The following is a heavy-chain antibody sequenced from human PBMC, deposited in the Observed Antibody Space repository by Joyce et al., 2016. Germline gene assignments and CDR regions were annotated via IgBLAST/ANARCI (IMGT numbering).Heavy chain of an antibody. CDR1: GFTLRNYW. Sequence: EVQLVESGGGLVQPGGSLRLSCAASGFTLRNYWMNWVRQGPGKGRVWVSRINSDGSSTNHADSVKGRFTISRDNAKNTLYLQMNSLRVEDTALYYCARVSGSQGPYFDYWGQGTLVTVSS. CDR3: ARVSGSQGPYFDY. CDR2: INSDGSST. V-gene: IGHV3-74*01. D-gene: IGHD1-26*01. J-gene: IGHJ4*02.